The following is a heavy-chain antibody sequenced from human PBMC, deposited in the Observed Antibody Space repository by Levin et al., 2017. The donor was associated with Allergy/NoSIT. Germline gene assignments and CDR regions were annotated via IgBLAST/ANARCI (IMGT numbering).Heavy chain of an antibody. CDR3: AGEPNSPYYYYYGWDV. CDR2: VYYTGSA. D-gene: IGHD2/OR15-2a*01. V-gene: IGHV4-39*07. CDR1: GDSISNDNYY. Sequence: SQTLSLTCTVSGDSISNDNYYWAWIRQPPGKGLEWIVSVYYTGSAYYNPSLKTRLTMSVYTSKNQFSLRFNSVTASDTAIYYCAGEPNSPYYYYYGWDVWGQGTAVTVSS. J-gene: IGHJ6*02.